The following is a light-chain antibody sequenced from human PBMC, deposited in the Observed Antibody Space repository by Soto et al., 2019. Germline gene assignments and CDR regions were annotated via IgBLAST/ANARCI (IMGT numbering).Light chain of an antibody. Sequence: IVMTQSPATVSVSPEDRATLSCRASRTVHSNVAWYQHKPGQAPRLLIYGSSFRATGVPARFSGSGFGTVFTLTISSLQSEDFVVYYCQQYNNWPRTFGQGTKVEV. CDR1: RTVHSN. CDR2: GSS. CDR3: QQYNNWPRT. V-gene: IGKV3-15*01. J-gene: IGKJ1*01.